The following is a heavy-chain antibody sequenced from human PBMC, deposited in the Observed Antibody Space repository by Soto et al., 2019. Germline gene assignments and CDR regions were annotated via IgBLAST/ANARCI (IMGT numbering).Heavy chain of an antibody. CDR2: IYPGDSDT. CDR3: ARAPSHGWFQHFDY. CDR1: GYTFANYW. Sequence: GESLKISCQGSGYTFANYWIGWVRQMPGKGLEWMGIIYPGDSDTRYSPSFQGQVTISADKSIGTAYLQWSTLKASDTAMYYCARAPSHGWFQHFDYWGQGTLVTVSS. V-gene: IGHV5-51*01. D-gene: IGHD6-19*01. J-gene: IGHJ4*02.